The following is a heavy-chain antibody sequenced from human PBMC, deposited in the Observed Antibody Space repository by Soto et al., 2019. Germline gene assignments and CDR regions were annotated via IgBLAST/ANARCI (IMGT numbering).Heavy chain of an antibody. Sequence: GGSLRLSCAASGFTFSSYGMHWVRQAPGKGLEWVAVIWYDGSNKYYADSVKGRFTISRDNSKNTLYLQMNSLRAEDTAVYYCARAGTTVTTGSDYYYYYGMDVWGQGTTVTVSS. J-gene: IGHJ6*02. V-gene: IGHV3-33*01. CDR1: GFTFSSYG. D-gene: IGHD4-17*01. CDR2: IWYDGSNK. CDR3: ARAGTTVTTGSDYYYYYGMDV.